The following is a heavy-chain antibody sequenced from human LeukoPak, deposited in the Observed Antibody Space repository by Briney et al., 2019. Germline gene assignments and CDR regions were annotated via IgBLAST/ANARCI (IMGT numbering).Heavy chain of an antibody. CDR1: GFTFSSYA. D-gene: IGHD3-16*01. Sequence: GGSLRLSCAASGFTFSSYAMSWVGQARGKGLEWVSAISGSGGRPYSAASVKGLFTISRDNSNTTQYLQMNSLRAQDTAVYYCATSWGPDTSAFRWGRDGMDVWGQGTTVIVS. J-gene: IGHJ6*02. V-gene: IGHV3-23*01. CDR3: ATSWGPDTSAFRWGRDGMDV. CDR2: ISGSGGRP.